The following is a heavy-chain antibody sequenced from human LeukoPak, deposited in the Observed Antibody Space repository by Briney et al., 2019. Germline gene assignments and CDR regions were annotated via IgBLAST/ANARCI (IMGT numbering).Heavy chain of an antibody. CDR3: AKVGSGSYPQALPDY. CDR2: INPSGGST. CDR1: GYTFTSYY. V-gene: IGHV1-46*01. J-gene: IGHJ4*02. Sequence: ASVKVSCKASGYTFTSYYMHWVRQAPGQGLEWMGIINPSGGSTSYAQKFQGRVTMTRDMSTSTVYMELSSLGSEDTAVYYCAKVGSGSYPQALPDYWGQGTLVTVSS. D-gene: IGHD3-10*01.